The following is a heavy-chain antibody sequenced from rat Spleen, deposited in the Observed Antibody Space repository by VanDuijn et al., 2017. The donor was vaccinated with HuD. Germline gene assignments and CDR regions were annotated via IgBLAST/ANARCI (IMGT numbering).Heavy chain of an antibody. CDR3: ERILRVFYVMDA. D-gene: IGHD1-7*01. CDR1: EFTFSDYA. CDR2: ISTGGGNT. J-gene: IGHJ4*01. V-gene: IGHV5S23*01. Sequence: EVQLVESGGGLVQPGNSLKLSCAASEFTFSDYAMAWVRQSPKKGLAWVATISTGGGNTYYRDSVKSRFTITRDNAKNTLYLQMDSLRSEDTATYYCERILRVFYVMDAWGQGASVTVSS.